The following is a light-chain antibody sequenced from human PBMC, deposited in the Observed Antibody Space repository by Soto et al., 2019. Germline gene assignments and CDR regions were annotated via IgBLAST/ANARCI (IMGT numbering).Light chain of an antibody. J-gene: IGKJ3*01. V-gene: IGKV3-20*01. CDR1: HSVTTNS. CDR3: RQYDAPSSFA. Sequence: VWTRFQGTWSLSLGEKASVSSRAGHSVTTNSIAWYKKKPGQGPRLLIYTASNRGPGIPDRFSGSRSGTDFTLTISRLEPEDFAVYYCRQYDAPSSFAFGPGTKVDVK. CDR2: TAS.